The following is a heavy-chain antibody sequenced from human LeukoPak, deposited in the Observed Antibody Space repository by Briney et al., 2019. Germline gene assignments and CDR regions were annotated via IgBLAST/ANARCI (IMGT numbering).Heavy chain of an antibody. D-gene: IGHD2-15*01. CDR2: IYYSGST. J-gene: IGHJ4*02. CDR3: ARHRYCIGGSCYYIVDY. V-gene: IGHV4-39*01. CDR1: GGSISSSSYY. Sequence: SETLSLTCTVRGGSISSSSYYWGWIGQPPGKGLEASESIYYSGSTYYIRCVKRRFTISVHTPKNESSLKLSSVTAADTAVYYCARHRYCIGGSCYYIVDYWGQGTLVTVSS.